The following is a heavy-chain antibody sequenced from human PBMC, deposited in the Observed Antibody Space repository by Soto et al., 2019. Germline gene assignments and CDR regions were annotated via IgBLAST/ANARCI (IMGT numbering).Heavy chain of an antibody. CDR1: GFTFSSYA. V-gene: IGHV3-30-3*01. D-gene: IGHD4-17*01. Sequence: QAQLVESGGGVVQPGRSLRLSCAASGFTFSSYAMHWVRQAPGKGLEWVAVISYDGSNKYYADSVKGRFTISRDNSKNTLYLQMNSLRAEDTAVYYCARDTTVVTFQLGYWGQGTLVTVSS. CDR2: ISYDGSNK. CDR3: ARDTTVVTFQLGY. J-gene: IGHJ4*02.